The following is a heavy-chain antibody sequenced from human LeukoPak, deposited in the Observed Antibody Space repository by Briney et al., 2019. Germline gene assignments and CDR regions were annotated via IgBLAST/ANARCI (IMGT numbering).Heavy chain of an antibody. D-gene: IGHD2-8*02. V-gene: IGHV3-23*01. CDR1: GFTFSNYN. J-gene: IGHJ4*02. CDR3: ATYRQVLLPFES. Sequence: GGSLRLSCAASGFTFSNYNMNWVRQTPGKGLEWVSGISGSGDSTYYADSVKGRFTISRDNSKSTLSLQMNSLRAEDTAIYYCATYRQVLLPFESWGQGTLVTVSS. CDR2: ISGSGDST.